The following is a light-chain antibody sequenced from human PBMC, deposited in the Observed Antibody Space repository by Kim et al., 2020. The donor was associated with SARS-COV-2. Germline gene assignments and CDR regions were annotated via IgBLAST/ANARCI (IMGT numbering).Light chain of an antibody. Sequence: APVKLTCTLGRGFGSYATAWHQQQPEKGPRYLMNVNSDGSHNEGDGIPDRFSGSSSGAERYLTISSRQSEDEADYYCQTWGTGMGVFGGGTQLTVL. CDR2: VNSDGSH. CDR1: RGFGSYA. V-gene: IGLV4-69*01. J-gene: IGLJ3*02. CDR3: QTWGTGMGV.